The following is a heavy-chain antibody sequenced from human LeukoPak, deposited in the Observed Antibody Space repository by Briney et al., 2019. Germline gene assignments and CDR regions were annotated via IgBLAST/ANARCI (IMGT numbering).Heavy chain of an antibody. J-gene: IGHJ4*02. CDR3: ASERGETTYYYGSGSYRFLVY. Sequence: GASVKVSCKASGYTFTSYYMHWVRQAPGQGLEWMGIINPSGGSTSYAQKFQGRVTMTRDTSTSTVYMELSSLRSEDTAVYYCASERGETTYYYGSGSYRFLVYWGQGTLVTVSS. D-gene: IGHD3-10*01. V-gene: IGHV1-46*01. CDR2: INPSGGST. CDR1: GYTFTSYY.